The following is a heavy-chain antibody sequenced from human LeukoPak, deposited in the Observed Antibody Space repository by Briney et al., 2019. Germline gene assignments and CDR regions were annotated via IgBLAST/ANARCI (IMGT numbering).Heavy chain of an antibody. CDR2: IYYSGST. CDR3: ARQAVAGSADAFDI. D-gene: IGHD6-19*01. Sequence: PSETLSLTCTVSGGSISSYYWSWIRKPPGKGLEGFGYIYYSGSTNYNPSLKSRVTISVDTSKNQFSLKLSSVTAADTAVYYCARQAVAGSADAFDIWGQGTMVTVSS. J-gene: IGHJ3*02. V-gene: IGHV4-59*08. CDR1: GGSISSYY.